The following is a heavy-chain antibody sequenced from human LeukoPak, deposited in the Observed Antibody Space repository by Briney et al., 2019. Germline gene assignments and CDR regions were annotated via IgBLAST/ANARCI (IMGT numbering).Heavy chain of an antibody. J-gene: IGHJ4*02. Sequence: PSETLSLTCTVPAGSISSGDYCWSWIRQPAGKGLEWIGRFHISGATNYNTSLKSRVTISVDTSKNQFSLKVSSVTAADTAVYYCAGAPYRSESNSPVPFDYWGQGTLVTVSS. CDR3: AGAPYRSESNSPVPFDY. CDR1: AGSISSGDYC. D-gene: IGHD6-19*01. CDR2: FHISGAT. V-gene: IGHV4-61*02.